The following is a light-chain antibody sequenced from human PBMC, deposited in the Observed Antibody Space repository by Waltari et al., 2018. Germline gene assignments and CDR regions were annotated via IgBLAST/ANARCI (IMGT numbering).Light chain of an antibody. V-gene: IGKV1-5*01. CDR2: DAS. Sequence: DIQMTQSPSTLSASVGDRVTITCRASQSISSWLAWYQQKPGKAPKLLIYDASTLEGGVPARFSGSGSGTEFSLTISSLQPDDFATYYCQHYNTYRTFGQGTKVEIK. CDR1: QSISSW. J-gene: IGKJ1*01. CDR3: QHYNTYRT.